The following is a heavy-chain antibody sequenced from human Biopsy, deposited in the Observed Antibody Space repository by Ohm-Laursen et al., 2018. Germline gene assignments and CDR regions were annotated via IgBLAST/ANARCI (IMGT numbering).Heavy chain of an antibody. D-gene: IGHD5-18*01. CDR3: AKDRYNYTPIGGFSMDV. Sequence: SLRLSCAASGFTFNNYGVQWVRQAPGKGLAWVAFIFYDGSNTYYADYVKGRFTISRDNSRDTLYLQMSSLRAEDTAVYYCAKDRYNYTPIGGFSMDVWGQGTTVTVSS. V-gene: IGHV3-30*18. CDR2: IFYDGSNT. J-gene: IGHJ6*02. CDR1: GFTFNNYG.